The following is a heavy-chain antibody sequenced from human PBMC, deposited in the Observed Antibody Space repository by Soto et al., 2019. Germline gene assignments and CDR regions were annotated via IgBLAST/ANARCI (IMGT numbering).Heavy chain of an antibody. CDR1: GFTFSSYA. D-gene: IGHD2-8*01. CDR3: AKSLWARENCTNGVCYKPHFDY. Sequence: GESLKISCAASGFTFSSYAMSWVRQAPGRGLEWVSAISGSGGSTYYADSVKGRFTISRDNSKNTLYLQMNSLRAEDTAVYYCAKSLWARENCTNGVCYKPHFDYWGQGTLVTVSS. J-gene: IGHJ4*02. CDR2: ISGSGGST. V-gene: IGHV3-23*01.